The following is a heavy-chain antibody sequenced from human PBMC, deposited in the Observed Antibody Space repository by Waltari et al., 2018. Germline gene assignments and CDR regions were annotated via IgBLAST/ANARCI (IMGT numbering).Heavy chain of an antibody. D-gene: IGHD4-17*01. CDR1: GFTYSMYW. CDR3: ARGARRTTVTTGWWYFDL. CDR2: SNGDGSTT. V-gene: IGHV3-74*01. Sequence: EVQLVESGGGLVQPGGSLRLSCAASGFTYSMYWMHWVRQAPGKGLVGGSRSNGDGSTTSYADSVKGRFTISKDNATNTVYLQMNSLRAEDTAIYYCARGARRTTVTTGWWYFDLWGRGTLVTVSS. J-gene: IGHJ2*01.